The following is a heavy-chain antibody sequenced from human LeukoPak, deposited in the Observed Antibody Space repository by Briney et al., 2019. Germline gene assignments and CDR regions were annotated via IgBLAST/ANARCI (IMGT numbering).Heavy chain of an antibody. J-gene: IGHJ4*02. CDR3: ARGRCSSTSCPTDY. Sequence: ASVKVSCKASGYTFTGYYMHWVRQAPGQGLEWMGWINPNSGGTNYAQKFQGRVTMTRGTSISTAYMELSRLRSDDTAVYYCARGRCSSTSCPTDYWGQGTLVTVSS. CDR2: INPNSGGT. D-gene: IGHD2-2*01. CDR1: GYTFTGYY. V-gene: IGHV1-2*02.